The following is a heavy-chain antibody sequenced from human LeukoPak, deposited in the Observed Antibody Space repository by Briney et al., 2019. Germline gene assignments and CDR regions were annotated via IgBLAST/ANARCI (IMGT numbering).Heavy chain of an antibody. CDR1: GFTFSSYG. Sequence: PGGSLRLSCAASGFTFSSYGMSWVRQAPWKGLEWVSAISGNGGNTYYADSVKDRFTISRDTSNNMLFLQMNSLRAGDTAVYYCAKGGSAGGPNWFDPWGQGTLVTVSS. V-gene: IGHV3-23*01. CDR3: AKGGSAGGPNWFDP. J-gene: IGHJ5*02. CDR2: ISGNGGNT. D-gene: IGHD2-15*01.